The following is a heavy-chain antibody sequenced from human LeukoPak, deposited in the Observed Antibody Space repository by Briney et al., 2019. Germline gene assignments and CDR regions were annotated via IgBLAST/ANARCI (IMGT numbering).Heavy chain of an antibody. J-gene: IGHJ5*02. CDR2: IYYSGST. D-gene: IGHD1-26*01. V-gene: IGHV4-59*01. Sequence: SETLSLTCTVSGGSISSYYWSWIRQPPGKGPEWIGYIYYSGSTNYNPSLKSRVTISVDTSKNQFSLKLSSVTAADTAVYYCARGRYSGSYSWFDPWGQGTLVTVSS. CDR3: ARGRYSGSYSWFDP. CDR1: GGSISSYY.